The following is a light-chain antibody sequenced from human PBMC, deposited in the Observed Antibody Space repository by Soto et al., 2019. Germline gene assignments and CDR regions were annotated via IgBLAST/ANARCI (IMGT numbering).Light chain of an antibody. CDR2: EAT. CDR1: SSDVGTFNL. V-gene: IGLV2-23*01. J-gene: IGLJ2*01. Sequence: QSALTQPASGSGSPGQSITISCTGASSDVGTFNLVSWYQQHPGMAPKLLIYEATKRPSRVSDRFSGSKSGNTAYLTISGLQTEDEADYYCCSYAGSNTLVFGGGTKLTVL. CDR3: CSYAGSNTLV.